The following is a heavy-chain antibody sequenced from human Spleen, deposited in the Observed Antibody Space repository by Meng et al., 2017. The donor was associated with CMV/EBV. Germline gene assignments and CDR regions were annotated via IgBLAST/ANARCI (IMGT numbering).Heavy chain of an antibody. Sequence: GGSLRLSCAASGFTFYTYGMNWVRQAPGKGLEWVSGINDNGGSTYYADSVKGRFAISRDNAKNTLYLQMNSLTVDDTAVYYCAKHRSGGMDVWGQGTTVTVSS. CDR2: INDNGGST. V-gene: IGHV3-23*01. CDR1: GFTFYTYG. CDR3: AKHRSGGMDV. J-gene: IGHJ6*02.